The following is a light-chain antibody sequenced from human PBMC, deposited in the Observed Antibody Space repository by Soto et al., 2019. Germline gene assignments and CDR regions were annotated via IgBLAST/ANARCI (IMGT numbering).Light chain of an antibody. CDR3: SSYRSSNTYV. CDR2: EVS. Sequence: QSALTQPASVSGSPGQSITISCTGTSSDVGGYKYVSWYQQHPGKAPKLMIYEVSNRPSGVSNRFSGSKSGNTASLTISGLQAEDEADYYCSSYRSSNTYVFGTGTKVTVL. CDR1: SSDVGGYKY. V-gene: IGLV2-14*01. J-gene: IGLJ1*01.